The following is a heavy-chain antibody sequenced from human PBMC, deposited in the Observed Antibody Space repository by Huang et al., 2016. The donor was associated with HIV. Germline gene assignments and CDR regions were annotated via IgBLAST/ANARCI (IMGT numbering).Heavy chain of an antibody. CDR2: VYDSGTT. Sequence: QVRLQESGPGLVKPSETLSLSCTVSGDSVSSHYWVWIRHPPGKGLEWIGTVYDSGTTKYNPRLKSRITISVDTSKNGFSLNITSVSAVDTAMYVCVRDQGRLAVGGIDNWFDPWGQGALVTVSS. J-gene: IGHJ5*02. V-gene: IGHV4-59*02. D-gene: IGHD6-19*01. CDR3: VRDQGRLAVGGIDNWFDP. CDR1: GDSVSSHY.